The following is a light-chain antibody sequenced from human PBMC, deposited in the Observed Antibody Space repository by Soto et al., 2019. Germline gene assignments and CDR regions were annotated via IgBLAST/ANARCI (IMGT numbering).Light chain of an antibody. Sequence: DIQMTQSPSSLSASVGDRVTITCRASQSISSYLNWYQQKPGKAPKLLIYAASSLQSGVPSRFSGSGSGTDFPLTISSLQPEDCATYYGQQSYSTPTTFGGGTKVEIK. CDR3: QQSYSTPTT. V-gene: IGKV1-39*01. CDR2: AAS. J-gene: IGKJ4*01. CDR1: QSISSY.